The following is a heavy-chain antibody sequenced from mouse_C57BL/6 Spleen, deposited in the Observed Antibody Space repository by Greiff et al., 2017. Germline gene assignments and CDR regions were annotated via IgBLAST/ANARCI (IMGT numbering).Heavy chain of an antibody. Sequence: QVHVKQPGAELVKPGASVKLSCKASGYTFTSYWMQWVKQRPGQGLEWIGEIDPSDSYTNYNQKFKGKATLTVDTSSSTAYMQLSSLTSEDSAVYYCCITTVIDYWGQGTTLTVSS. J-gene: IGHJ2*01. CDR2: IDPSDSYT. CDR1: GYTFTSYW. CDR3: CITTVIDY. D-gene: IGHD1-1*01. V-gene: IGHV1-50*01.